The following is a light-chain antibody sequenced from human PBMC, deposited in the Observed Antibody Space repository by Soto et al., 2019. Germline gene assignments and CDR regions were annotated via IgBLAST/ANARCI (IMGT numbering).Light chain of an antibody. CDR1: SSDVGDSNY. J-gene: IGLJ1*01. CDR3: TSYTISSTPLYV. Sequence: QSALTQPASVSGSPGQSITISCTGNSSDVGDSNYVSWYQHHPGKAPKVIIYDVSNRPSGVSNRFSGSKSGNTASLAISGLQAEDEADYYSTSYTISSTPLYVFGTGTKITVL. V-gene: IGLV2-14*03. CDR2: DVS.